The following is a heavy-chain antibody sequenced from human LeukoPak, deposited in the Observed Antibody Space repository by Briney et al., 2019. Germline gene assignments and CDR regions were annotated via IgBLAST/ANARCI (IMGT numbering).Heavy chain of an antibody. V-gene: IGHV1-2*02. Sequence: GASVKVSCKASGGTFSSYAISWVRQAPGQGLEWMGWINPNSGGTNYAQKFRGRVTMTRDTSFSTAYMELSRLRSDDTAVYYCARDLHSGIAVAGEFDCWGQGTLVTVSS. D-gene: IGHD6-19*01. CDR3: ARDLHSGIAVAGEFDC. CDR1: GGTFSSYA. CDR2: INPNSGGT. J-gene: IGHJ4*02.